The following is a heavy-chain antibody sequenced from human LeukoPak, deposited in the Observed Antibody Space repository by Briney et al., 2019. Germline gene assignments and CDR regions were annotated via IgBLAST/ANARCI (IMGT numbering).Heavy chain of an antibody. Sequence: GGSLRLSCVASGFTFSSYAMSWVRQAPGKGLEWVAVILYDGSSQYYTDSVKGRFAISRDNSRNTLYLQMNSLKVEDTAVYYCARDFRDYRDYVAYFDSWGQGTLVTVSS. D-gene: IGHD4-17*01. CDR1: GFTFSSYA. CDR2: ILYDGSSQ. CDR3: ARDFRDYRDYVAYFDS. V-gene: IGHV3-30*09. J-gene: IGHJ4*02.